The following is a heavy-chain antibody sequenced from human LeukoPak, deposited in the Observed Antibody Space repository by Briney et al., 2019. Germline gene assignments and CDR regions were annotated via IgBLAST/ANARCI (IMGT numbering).Heavy chain of an antibody. V-gene: IGHV4-34*01. J-gene: IGHJ4*02. D-gene: IGHD1-26*01. CDR2: IYYAGDT. CDR3: ATWDSGRYSQIDN. Sequence: PSETLSLTCAVYGGSFSGYYWGWVRQSPEKGLECIGTIYYAGDTYYNPSLESRLTISVDTSKNQFSLKLRSVTAADTAVYYCATWDSGRYSQIDNWGQGTLVTVSS. CDR1: GGSFSGYY.